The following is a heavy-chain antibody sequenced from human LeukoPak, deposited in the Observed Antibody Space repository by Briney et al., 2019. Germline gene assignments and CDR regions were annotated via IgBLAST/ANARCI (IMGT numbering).Heavy chain of an antibody. Sequence: TAGSLRLSCAAAGFTFSDHYMDWDRPAPGKGRGWVGRARNKANSYITEYAASVKGRFTISRDDSKNSLYLLMNSLKTEDTAIYYCTRAGDRSSPPSARFDYWGQGTLVTVSS. D-gene: IGHD6-13*01. CDR1: GFTFSDHY. V-gene: IGHV3-72*01. CDR3: TRAGDRSSPPSARFDY. J-gene: IGHJ4*02. CDR2: ARNKANSYIT.